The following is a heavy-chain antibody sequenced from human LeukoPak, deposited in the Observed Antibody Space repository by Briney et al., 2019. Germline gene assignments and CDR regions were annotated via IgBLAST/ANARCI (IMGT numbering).Heavy chain of an antibody. CDR1: GYTFTGYY. J-gene: IGHJ5*02. CDR3: ARGPHWFDP. V-gene: IGHV1-2*02. Sequence: GASVKVSCKASGYTFTGYYMHWVRQAPGQGLEWMGWINPNSGGTNYAQKFQGRVTMTRNNSISTAYMELTSLRSEDTAVYYCARGPHWFDPWGQGTLVTVSS. CDR2: INPNSGGT.